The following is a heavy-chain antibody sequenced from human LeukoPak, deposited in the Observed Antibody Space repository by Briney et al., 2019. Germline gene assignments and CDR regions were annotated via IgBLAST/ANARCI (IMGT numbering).Heavy chain of an antibody. J-gene: IGHJ6*02. Sequence: ASVKVSCKASGGTFSSYTISWVRQAPGQGLEWMGRIIPILGIANYAQKFQGRVTITADKPTSTAYMELSSLRSEDTAVYYCARDIGTMVRGVTYYYYGMDVWGQGTTVTVSS. CDR1: GGTFSSYT. V-gene: IGHV1-69*04. CDR3: ARDIGTMVRGVTYYYYGMDV. CDR2: IIPILGIA. D-gene: IGHD3-10*01.